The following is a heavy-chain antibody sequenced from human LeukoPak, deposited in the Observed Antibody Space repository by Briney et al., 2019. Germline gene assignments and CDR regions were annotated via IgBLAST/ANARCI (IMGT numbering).Heavy chain of an antibody. CDR1: GFTFSSYG. V-gene: IGHV3-23*01. Sequence: GGSLRLSCAASGFTFSSYGMSWIRQAPGRGLECVSSISGSGGSTNHADSVKGRFTISRDNSKNTLYLQMNSLRAEDTAVYYCAKVWTAYSDDYFDYWGQGTLVTVSS. D-gene: IGHD3/OR15-3a*01. CDR3: AKVWTAYSDDYFDY. CDR2: ISGSGGST. J-gene: IGHJ4*02.